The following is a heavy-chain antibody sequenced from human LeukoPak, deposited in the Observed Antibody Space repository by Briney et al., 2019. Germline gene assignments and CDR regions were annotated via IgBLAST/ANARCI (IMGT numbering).Heavy chain of an antibody. CDR3: ARDRSSLYSSSWYVNWFDP. D-gene: IGHD6-13*01. CDR2: ISYDGSNK. CDR1: GFTFSSYA. V-gene: IGHV3-30-3*01. J-gene: IGHJ5*02. Sequence: GGSLRLSCAAPGFTFSSYAMHWVRQAPGKGLEWVAVISYDGSNKYYADSVKGRFTISRDNSKNTLYLQMNSLRAEDTAVYYCARDRSSLYSSSWYVNWFDPWGQGTLVTVSS.